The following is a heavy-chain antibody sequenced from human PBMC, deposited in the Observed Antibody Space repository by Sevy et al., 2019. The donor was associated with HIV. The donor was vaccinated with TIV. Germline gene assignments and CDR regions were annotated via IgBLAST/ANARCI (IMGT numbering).Heavy chain of an antibody. V-gene: IGHV3-30*09. J-gene: IGHJ4*02. CDR3: AREGQLWFVYYFDN. CDR2: ISYDGSNK. D-gene: IGHD3-10*01. Sequence: GGSLRLSCTASGFTFRSYAMNWVRQAPGKGLERVALISYDGSNKYYADSVRGRFAISRDNSKNTLYLQMNSLRPEDTAIYYCAREGQLWFVYYFDNWGQGTLVTVSS. CDR1: GFTFRSYA.